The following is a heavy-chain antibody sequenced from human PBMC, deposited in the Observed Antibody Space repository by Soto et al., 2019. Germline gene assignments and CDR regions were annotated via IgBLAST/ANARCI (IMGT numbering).Heavy chain of an antibody. CDR3: AADVLTYDNSGYYFDGFDT. V-gene: IGHV1-69*13. Sequence: SVKVSCKASGGTFSSYAISWVRQAPGQGLEWMGGIIPIFGTANYAQKFQGRVTITADESTSTAYMELSSLRSEDSAVFFCAADVLTYDNSGYYFDGFDTWGQGTMVTVSS. J-gene: IGHJ3*02. CDR2: IIPIFGTA. D-gene: IGHD3-22*01. CDR1: GGTFSSYA.